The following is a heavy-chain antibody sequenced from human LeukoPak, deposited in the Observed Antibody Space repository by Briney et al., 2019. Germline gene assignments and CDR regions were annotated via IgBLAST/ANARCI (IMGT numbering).Heavy chain of an antibody. CDR1: GFTFSSYG. Sequence: GGSLRLSCAASGFTFSSYGMSWVRQAPGKGLEWVSGISWNSGSIGYADSVKGRFTISRDNAKNSLYLQMNSLRAEDTALYYCAKVTGGGIAVARYDYWGQGTLVTVSS. CDR2: ISWNSGSI. D-gene: IGHD6-19*01. J-gene: IGHJ4*02. CDR3: AKVTGGGIAVARYDY. V-gene: IGHV3-9*01.